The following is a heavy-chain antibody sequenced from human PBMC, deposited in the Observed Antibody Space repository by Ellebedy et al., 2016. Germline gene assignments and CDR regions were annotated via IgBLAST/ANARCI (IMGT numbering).Heavy chain of an antibody. CDR3: AKTTWDL. Sequence: GESLKISCAASGFTFSSYGMHWVRQAPGKGLEWVAVIWYDGSDKYYADSVKGRFTISRDNSKNTLYLQMNSLSAEDTAVYYCAKTTWDLWGRGTLVTVSS. V-gene: IGHV3-33*06. CDR2: IWYDGSDK. J-gene: IGHJ2*01. D-gene: IGHD1-14*01. CDR1: GFTFSSYG.